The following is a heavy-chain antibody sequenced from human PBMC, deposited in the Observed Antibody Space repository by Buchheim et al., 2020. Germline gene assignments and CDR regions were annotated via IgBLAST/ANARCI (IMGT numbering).Heavy chain of an antibody. CDR2: INHSGST. CDR3: ARGAGGSSGYYRLDY. Sequence: QVQLQQWGAGLLKPSETLSLTCAVYGGSFSGYYWSWIRQPPGKGLEWIGEINHSGSTNYNPSLKSRVTISVDTSKNQFSLKLSSVTAADTAVYYCARGAGGSSGYYRLDYWGQGTL. D-gene: IGHD3-22*01. J-gene: IGHJ4*02. V-gene: IGHV4-34*01. CDR1: GGSFSGYY.